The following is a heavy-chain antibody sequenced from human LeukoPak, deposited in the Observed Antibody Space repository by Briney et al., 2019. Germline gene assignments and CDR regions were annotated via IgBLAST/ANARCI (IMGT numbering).Heavy chain of an antibody. CDR3: AKGGPPYGDYVYFDY. D-gene: IGHD4-17*01. CDR1: GFTFSSYA. Sequence: PGGSLRLSCAASGFTFSSYAMSWVRQAPGKGLEWVSAISGSGGSTYYADSVKGRFTISRDNSKSTLYLQMNSLRAEDTALYYCAKGGPPYGDYVYFDYWGQGTLVTVSS. CDR2: ISGSGGST. J-gene: IGHJ4*02. V-gene: IGHV3-23*01.